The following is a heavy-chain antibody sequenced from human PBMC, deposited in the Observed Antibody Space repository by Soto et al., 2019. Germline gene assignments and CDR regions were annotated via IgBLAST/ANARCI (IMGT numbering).Heavy chain of an antibody. CDR3: AREWGSSWLLFDY. CDR1: GFTFSDYY. Sequence: GGSLRLSCAASGFTFSDYYMTWVRQAPGKGLEWVSYISSSSSNRNYAASVKGRFTISRDNAKKSLYLQMNSLRVEDTAVYYCAREWGSSWLLFDYWGRGTPVTVSS. V-gene: IGHV3-11*05. J-gene: IGHJ4*02. D-gene: IGHD6-13*01. CDR2: ISSSSSNR.